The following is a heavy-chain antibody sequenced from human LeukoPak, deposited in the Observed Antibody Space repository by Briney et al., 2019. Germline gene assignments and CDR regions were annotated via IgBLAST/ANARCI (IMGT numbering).Heavy chain of an antibody. CDR2: IYSTGST. V-gene: IGHV4-39*01. J-gene: IGHJ6*03. D-gene: IGHD2/OR15-2a*01. CDR3: TSSFEYYYIDV. CDR1: GGSVNNDKHY. Sequence: KTSETLSLTCSVSGGSVNNDKHYWGWVRLSPGQGLEWIGSIYSTGSTQYNPSLGSRMTISVDKSKNQFSLNLSSVTAADTATYYCTSSFEYYYIDVWGKGITVAVSS.